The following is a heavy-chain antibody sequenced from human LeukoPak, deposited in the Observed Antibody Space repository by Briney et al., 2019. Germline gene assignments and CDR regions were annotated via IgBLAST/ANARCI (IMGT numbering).Heavy chain of an antibody. CDR3: ARHTAVAGRRGWFDP. Sequence: SETLSLTCTVSGGSISSYYWSWIRQPPGKGLEWIGYIYYSGSTNYNPSLKSRVTISVDTSNNQFSLKLSSVTAADTAVYYCARHTAVAGRRGWFDPWGQGTLVTVSS. CDR2: IYYSGST. J-gene: IGHJ5*02. V-gene: IGHV4-59*08. D-gene: IGHD6-19*01. CDR1: GGSISSYY.